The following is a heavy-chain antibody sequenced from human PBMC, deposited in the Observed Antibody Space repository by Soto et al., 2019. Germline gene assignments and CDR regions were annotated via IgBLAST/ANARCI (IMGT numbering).Heavy chain of an antibody. CDR3: AKEGYYDILTGYPDDAFDI. V-gene: IGHV3-23*01. J-gene: IGHJ3*02. Sequence: PGGSLRLSCAASGFTFSSYGMSWVRQAPGKELEWVSAISGSGCSTYYADSVKGRFNISRDNSKNTLYLQMNSLRAEDTAVYYFAKEGYYDILTGYPDDAFDIWGQGTMVTVSS. CDR2: ISGSGCST. CDR1: GFTFSSYG. D-gene: IGHD3-9*01.